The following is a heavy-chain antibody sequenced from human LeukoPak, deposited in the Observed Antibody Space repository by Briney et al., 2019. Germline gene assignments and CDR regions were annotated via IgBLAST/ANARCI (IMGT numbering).Heavy chain of an antibody. CDR1: GFTFMNYS. Sequence: GGSLRLSCSASGFTFMNYSMNWVGQAPGKGLEWGSSISRRRNYIYYADSVKGRFTISRDNAKNSLYLHMNSLRDEATAVYYCARDIAVAGVSALDIWGQGTMVTVSS. CDR3: ARDIAVAGVSALDI. D-gene: IGHD6-19*01. V-gene: IGHV3-21*01. J-gene: IGHJ3*02. CDR2: ISRRRNYI.